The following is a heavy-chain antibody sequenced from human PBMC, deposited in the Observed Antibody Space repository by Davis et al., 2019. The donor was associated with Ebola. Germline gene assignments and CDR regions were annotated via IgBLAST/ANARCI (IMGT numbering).Heavy chain of an antibody. Sequence: PSETLSLTCTVSGGSIRNYYWSWIRQSPGKGLEWIGYIYYSGSTDYNPSLKSRVTISVDTTKNQFSLKLTSMTAADTAFYFCARHKLLRLDTFDVWGQGTMVTVSS. D-gene: IGHD2-2*01. V-gene: IGHV4-59*01. J-gene: IGHJ3*01. CDR1: GGSIRNYY. CDR2: IYYSGST. CDR3: ARHKLLRLDTFDV.